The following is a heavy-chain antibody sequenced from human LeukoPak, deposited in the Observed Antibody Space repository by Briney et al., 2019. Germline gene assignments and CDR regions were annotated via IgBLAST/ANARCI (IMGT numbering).Heavy chain of an antibody. V-gene: IGHV4-39*02. CDR1: GGSIISSSYD. J-gene: IGHJ4*02. D-gene: IGHD3-16*02. CDR2: IYYSGRT. Sequence: KPSETLSPTCTLSGGSIISSSYDWGWLRQPPGKGLGWIGSIYYSGRTFYTPSLKSRVTISVDTSNNRFSLRLSSVTAADTAVDYCARAPYYDYVRGSYRYALYYFDYWGQGTLVTVSS. CDR3: ARAPYYDYVRGSYRYALYYFDY.